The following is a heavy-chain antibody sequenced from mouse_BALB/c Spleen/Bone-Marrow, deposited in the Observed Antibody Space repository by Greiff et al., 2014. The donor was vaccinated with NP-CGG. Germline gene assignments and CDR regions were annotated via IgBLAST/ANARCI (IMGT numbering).Heavy chain of an antibody. CDR3: TKPAFYYGSSYWYFDV. D-gene: IGHD1-1*01. J-gene: IGHJ1*01. V-gene: IGHV14-3*02. CDR1: GFNIKDTY. CDR2: IDPANGDT. Sequence: EVQLQQSGAELAKPGASVKLSCTASGFNIKDTYMHWVKQRPEQGLEWIGRIDPANGDTKYDPKFQGKATITADTSSNTAYLQLSSLTSEDSAVYYWTKPAFYYGSSYWYFDVWGAGTTVTVSS.